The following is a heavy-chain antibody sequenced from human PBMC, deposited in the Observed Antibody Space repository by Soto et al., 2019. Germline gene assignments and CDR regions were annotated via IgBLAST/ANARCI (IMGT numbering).Heavy chain of an antibody. D-gene: IGHD6-13*01. Sequence: LRLSCAASGFTFDSCVMSWVHQAPGKGLEWLSLISGSGRYTDYADSVKGRFTISRDNSKNTLYLQMNSLRVEDTAVYYCAKDPPSERMQPDYGMDVWGQGTTVTVSS. J-gene: IGHJ6*02. CDR3: AKDPPSERMQPDYGMDV. CDR1: GFTFDSCV. V-gene: IGHV3-23*01. CDR2: ISGSGRYT.